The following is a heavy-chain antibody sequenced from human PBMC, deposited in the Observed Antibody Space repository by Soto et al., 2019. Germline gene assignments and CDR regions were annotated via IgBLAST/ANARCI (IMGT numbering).Heavy chain of an antibody. CDR3: ARGDAGYYGMDA. CDR1: GGSISSLSYY. CDR2: IFFTGNT. V-gene: IGHV4-39*02. Sequence: SETLSLTCTVSGGSISSLSYYWGWLRQPPGKGLEWIGSIFFTGNTYYNPSLESRVAISVDTSRNHFSLTVNSVTAADTAVYYCARGDAGYYGMDAWGQGISVIVS. J-gene: IGHJ6*02.